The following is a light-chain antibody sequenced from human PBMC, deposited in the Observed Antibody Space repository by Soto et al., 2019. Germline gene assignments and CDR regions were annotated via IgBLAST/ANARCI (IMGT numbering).Light chain of an antibody. V-gene: IGKV1-33*01. CDR2: DAS. CDR1: QTISSW. J-gene: IGKJ5*01. Sequence: DIQMTQSPSTLSGSVVDRVTITCRASQTISSWLAWYQQKPGRAPKLLIYDASNLEAGVPSRFRGSGSGTDFTFTISRLQPEDIATYYCQQYENLPTVGQGTRLEIK. CDR3: QQYENLPT.